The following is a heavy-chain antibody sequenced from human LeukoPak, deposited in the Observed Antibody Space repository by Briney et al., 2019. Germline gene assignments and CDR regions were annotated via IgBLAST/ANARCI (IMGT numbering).Heavy chain of an antibody. J-gene: IGHJ6*03. CDR2: IYTSGST. CDR3: ARVSPTWGELVPGGKYYYYYLDV. Sequence: SETLSLTCTVSGGSISSDYWSWIRQPAGKGLEWIGHIYTSGSTNFNPSLKSRVTMSVDTSKNQFSLKLSSVTAADTAVYYCARVSPTWGELVPGGKYYYYYLDVWGKGTTVTVSS. D-gene: IGHD3-10*01. V-gene: IGHV4-4*07. CDR1: GGSISSDY.